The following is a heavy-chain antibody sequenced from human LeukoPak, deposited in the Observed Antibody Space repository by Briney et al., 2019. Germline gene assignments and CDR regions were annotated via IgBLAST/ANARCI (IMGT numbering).Heavy chain of an antibody. CDR2: ISSNGGST. D-gene: IGHD3-16*01. J-gene: IGHJ3*02. V-gene: IGHV3-64*01. Sequence: PGGSLRLSCAASGFTFSSYAMHWVRQAPGKGLEYVSAISSNGGSTYYANSVKGRFTISRDNSKNTLYLQMGSLRAEDMAVYYCAREGEAGFYGAFDIWGQGTMVTVSS. CDR1: GFTFSSYA. CDR3: AREGEAGFYGAFDI.